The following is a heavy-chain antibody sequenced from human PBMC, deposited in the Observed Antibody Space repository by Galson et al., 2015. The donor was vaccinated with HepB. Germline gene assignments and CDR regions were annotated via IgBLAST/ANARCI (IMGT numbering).Heavy chain of an antibody. D-gene: IGHD2-2*01. J-gene: IGHJ5*02. V-gene: IGHV1-2*04. CDR1: EYTFSDHY. Sequence: SVKVSCKASEYTFSDHYIHWVRQAPGQGLEWMGWINPKIGGTNYAQKFQDWVTMTRDTSINTVYMELRRLRSDDTAVYFCARDRGYCSTSSCEENWFDPWGQGTLVTVSS. CDR3: ARDRGYCSTSSCEENWFDP. CDR2: INPKIGGT.